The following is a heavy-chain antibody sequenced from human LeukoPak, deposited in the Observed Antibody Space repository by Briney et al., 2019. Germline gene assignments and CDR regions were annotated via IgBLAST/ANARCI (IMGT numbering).Heavy chain of an antibody. J-gene: IGHJ5*02. CDR2: ISAYNGNT. Sequence: ASVKVSCKASGYTFTSYGISWVRQAPGQGLEWMGWISAYNGNTNYAQKLQGRVTMTTDTSTSTAYMELRSLRSDDTAVYYCASEARDTSGWFLPFDPWGQGTLVTVSS. CDR1: GYTFTSYG. CDR3: ASEARDTSGWFLPFDP. D-gene: IGHD6-19*01. V-gene: IGHV1-18*01.